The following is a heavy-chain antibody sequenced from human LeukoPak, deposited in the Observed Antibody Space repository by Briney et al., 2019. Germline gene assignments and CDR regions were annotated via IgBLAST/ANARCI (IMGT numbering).Heavy chain of an antibody. CDR2: IGGSTGRT. J-gene: IGHJ3*02. CDR1: GFSFDNYA. CDR3: ARDQQQLVLGAFDI. D-gene: IGHD6-13*01. Sequence: GGSLRLSCAASGFSFDNYAMSWVRQAPGKGLEWVSAIGGSTGRTYYADSVKGRFTISRDNAKNSLYLQMNSLRAEDTAVYYCARDQQQLVLGAFDIWGQGTMVTVSS. V-gene: IGHV3-23*01.